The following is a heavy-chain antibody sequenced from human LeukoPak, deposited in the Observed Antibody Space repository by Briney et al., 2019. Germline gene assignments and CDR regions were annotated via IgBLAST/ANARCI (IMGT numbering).Heavy chain of an antibody. D-gene: IGHD5-12*01. CDR1: GLTVSSYY. Sequence: QSGGSLRLSCAASGLTVSSYYMNWVRQAPGKGLEWVSVIYSDGSTYYADSVKGRFTISRDNSKNTLYLQMNSLRAEDTAVYYCARGSSGYDRDAFDIWGQGTMVTVSS. V-gene: IGHV3-53*01. CDR3: ARGSSGYDRDAFDI. J-gene: IGHJ3*02. CDR2: IYSDGST.